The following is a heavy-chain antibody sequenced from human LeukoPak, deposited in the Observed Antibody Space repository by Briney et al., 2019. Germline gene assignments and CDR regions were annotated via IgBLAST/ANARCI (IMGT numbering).Heavy chain of an antibody. D-gene: IGHD3-22*01. CDR2: IYYSGST. Sequence: SETLSLTCTVSGGSISSYYWSWIRQPPGKGLEWIGHIYYSGSTNYNPSLKSRVTISVDTSKNQFSLKLSSVTAADTAVYYCARGYDSSGYYCYWGQGTLVTVSS. CDR3: ARGYDSSGYYCY. V-gene: IGHV4-59*01. J-gene: IGHJ4*02. CDR1: GGSISSYY.